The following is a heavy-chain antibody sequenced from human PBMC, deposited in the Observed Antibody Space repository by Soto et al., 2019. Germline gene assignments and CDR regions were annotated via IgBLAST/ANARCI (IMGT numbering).Heavy chain of an antibody. V-gene: IGHV3-23*01. Sequence: GGSLRLSCAASGFTFSSYCMRWVRQAPGKGLEWVSLVSATAGTTYYTDSVKGRFTISRDNSRNTVYLQMNSLRADDTAVYYCAKDRLAGGFDYWGQGTLVTVSS. J-gene: IGHJ4*02. D-gene: IGHD3-16*01. CDR2: VSATAGTT. CDR1: GFTFSSYC. CDR3: AKDRLAGGFDY.